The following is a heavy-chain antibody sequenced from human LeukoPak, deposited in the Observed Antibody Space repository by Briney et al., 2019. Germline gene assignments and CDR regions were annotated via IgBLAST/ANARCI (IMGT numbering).Heavy chain of an antibody. Sequence: GGSLRLSCAASGFTFSSYGMHWVRQAPGKGLEWVAVISYDGSNKYYADSVKGRFTISRDNSKNTLYLQMNSLRAEDTAVYYCARETGSAVGSTDFDCWGQGTLVTVSS. D-gene: IGHD4-17*01. J-gene: IGHJ4*02. V-gene: IGHV3-30*03. CDR1: GFTFSSYG. CDR3: ARETGSAVGSTDFDC. CDR2: ISYDGSNK.